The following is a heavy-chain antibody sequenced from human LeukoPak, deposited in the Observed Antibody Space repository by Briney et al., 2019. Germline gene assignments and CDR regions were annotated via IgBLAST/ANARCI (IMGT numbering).Heavy chain of an antibody. D-gene: IGHD2-2*01. Sequence: GGSLRLSCAASGFTFSSYGMHWVRQAPGKGLEWVAFIRYDGSNKYYADSVKGRFTISRDNSKNTLYLQMNSLRAEDTAVYYCARDSYRYCSSTSCSTDQNWFDPWGQGTLVTVSS. CDR1: GFTFSSYG. J-gene: IGHJ5*02. CDR3: ARDSYRYCSSTSCSTDQNWFDP. V-gene: IGHV3-30*02. CDR2: IRYDGSNK.